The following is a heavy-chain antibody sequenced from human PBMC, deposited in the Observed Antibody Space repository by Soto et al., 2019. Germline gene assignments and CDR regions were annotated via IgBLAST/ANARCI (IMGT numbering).Heavy chain of an antibody. V-gene: IGHV3-30-3*01. CDR1: GFTFSSYA. J-gene: IGHJ6*02. CDR2: ISYDGSNK. Sequence: GGSLRLSCAASGFTFSSYAMHWVRQAPGKGLEWVAVISYDGSNKYYADSVKGRFTISRDNSKNTLYLQMNSLRAEDTAVYYCARESSGGSPSWGFYYYGMDVWGQGTTVTVSS. D-gene: IGHD2-15*01. CDR3: ARESSGGSPSWGFYYYGMDV.